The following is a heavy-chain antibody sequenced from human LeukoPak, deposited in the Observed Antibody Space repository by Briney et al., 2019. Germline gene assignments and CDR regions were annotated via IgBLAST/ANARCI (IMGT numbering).Heavy chain of an antibody. CDR3: ARQLRGDY. J-gene: IGHJ4*02. CDR1: GFIVSNFY. V-gene: IGHV3-66*04. CDR2: IYSGGTT. Sequence: PGGSLRLSCAASGFIVSNFYMNWVRQAPGKGLEWVSVIYSGGTTSYADSVRGRFTISRDNSKNTLYLQMNSLRAEDTAVYYCARQLRGDYWGQGTLVTVSS. D-gene: IGHD3-10*01.